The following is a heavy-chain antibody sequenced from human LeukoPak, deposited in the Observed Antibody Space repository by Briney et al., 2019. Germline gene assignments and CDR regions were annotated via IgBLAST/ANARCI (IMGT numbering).Heavy chain of an antibody. J-gene: IGHJ4*02. Sequence: SGTLSLTCTVSGGPIGRSTYYWDWIRQPPGKGLEWIGSIAYSGSTYYNASLRSRVTISADTSKSQFSLRMTSVTAADTALYFCATGGGIAVSHIWGQGTLVTVSS. D-gene: IGHD6-19*01. CDR1: GGPIGRSTYY. CDR2: IAYSGST. CDR3: ATGGGIAVSHI. V-gene: IGHV4-39*01.